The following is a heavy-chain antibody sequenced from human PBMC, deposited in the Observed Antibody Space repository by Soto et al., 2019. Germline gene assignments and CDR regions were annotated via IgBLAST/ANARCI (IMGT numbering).Heavy chain of an antibody. D-gene: IGHD6-13*01. CDR2: IYYSGST. CDR3: ASSYSSSWYSSWFDP. Sequence: SETLSLTCTVSGGSISSGGYYWSWIRQHPGKGLEWIGYIYYSGSTNYNPSLKSRVTISVDTSKNQFSLKLSSVTAADTAVYYCASSYSSSWYSSWFDPWGQGTLVTVSS. V-gene: IGHV4-61*08. J-gene: IGHJ5*02. CDR1: GGSISSGGYY.